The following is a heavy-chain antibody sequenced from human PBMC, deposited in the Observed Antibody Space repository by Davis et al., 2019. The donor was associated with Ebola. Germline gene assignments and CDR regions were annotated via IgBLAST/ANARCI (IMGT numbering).Heavy chain of an antibody. CDR3: ARDGFIAARPYYFDY. CDR2: ISAYNGNT. J-gene: IGHJ4*02. CDR1: GYTFIAYG. D-gene: IGHD6-6*01. Sequence: ASVKVSCKASGYTFIAYGMHWVRQAPGQRLEWMGWISAYNGNTNYAQKLQGRVTMTTDTSTSTAYMELRSLRSDDTAVYYCARDGFIAARPYYFDYWGQGTLVTVSS. V-gene: IGHV1-18*01.